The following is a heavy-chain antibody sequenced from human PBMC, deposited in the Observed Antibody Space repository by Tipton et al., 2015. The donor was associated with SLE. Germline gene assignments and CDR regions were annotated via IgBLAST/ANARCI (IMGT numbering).Heavy chain of an antibody. CDR3: ARGSAERILGTAVMPAVAFDK. Sequence: TLSLTCTVAGGSITSYYWSWIRQPPGKGLGWIGYIYHSGSTNYNPSLKSRVTISVDTSTNHFSLNVRSVTAADTAVLYCARGSAERILGTAVMPAVAFDKWGQGSLVAVSS. D-gene: IGHD2-2*01. J-gene: IGHJ3*02. V-gene: IGHV4-59*01. CDR2: IYHSGST. CDR1: GGSITSYY.